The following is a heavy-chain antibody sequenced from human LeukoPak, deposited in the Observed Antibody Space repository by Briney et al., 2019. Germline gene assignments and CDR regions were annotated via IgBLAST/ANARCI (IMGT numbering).Heavy chain of an antibody. CDR3: ARHRTYYYGSGSYYDDY. CDR1: GYTFTSYG. Sequence: GASVKVSCKASGYTFTSYGISWVRQAPGQGLEWMGWISAYNGNTNYAQKLQGRVTMTTDTSTSTAYMELRSLRSDDTAVYYCARHRTYYYGSGSYYDDYWGQGTLVTVSS. J-gene: IGHJ4*02. CDR2: ISAYNGNT. V-gene: IGHV1-18*01. D-gene: IGHD3-10*01.